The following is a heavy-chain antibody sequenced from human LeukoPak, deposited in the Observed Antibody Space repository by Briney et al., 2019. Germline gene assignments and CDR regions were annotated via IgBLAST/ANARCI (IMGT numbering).Heavy chain of an antibody. D-gene: IGHD2-15*01. J-gene: IGHJ5*01. CDR3: ARLSLHCSGGSCYRGAFDS. CDR1: GGSTGSDC. Sequence: KPSETLSLTCSVSGGSTGSDCWSWIRQPPGKGLEWIAYVYYSGVTSYNPSLKSRVAISIDTSKNQFSLNLTSVTAADTAVYYCARLSLHCSGGSCYRGAFDSWGQGTLVTVSS. V-gene: IGHV4-59*08. CDR2: VYYSGVT.